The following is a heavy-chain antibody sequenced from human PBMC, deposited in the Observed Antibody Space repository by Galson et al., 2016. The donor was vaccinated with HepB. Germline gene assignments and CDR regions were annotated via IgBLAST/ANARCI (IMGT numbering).Heavy chain of an antibody. CDR2: IRSSSKTI. CDR3: ARGFWFGLGRKYGMDV. V-gene: IGHV3-48*02. J-gene: IGHJ6*02. CDR1: GFTFSSYS. Sequence: SLRLSCAASGFTFSSYSMNWVRQAPGKGLEWVSYIRSSSKTIYYADSVKGRFTISRDNAKNPLFLQMKSLRDEDTAVYYCARGFWFGLGRKYGMDVWGQGTTVTVSS. D-gene: IGHD3-10*01.